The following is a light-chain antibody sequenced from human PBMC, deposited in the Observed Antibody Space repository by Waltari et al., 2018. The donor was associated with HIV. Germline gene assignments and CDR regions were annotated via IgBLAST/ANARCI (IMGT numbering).Light chain of an antibody. V-gene: IGLV2-14*01. CDR3: LSYTITNTLV. J-gene: IGLJ3*02. Sequence: QSALTQPASVSGSPEQSITISCTGTRSDIGGHYPLSWYQQLPGKAPKLMIYAVTYRPSGVSNRFSVSKSGNTASLTISGLQGEDEADYYCLSYTITNTLVFGGGTKLTVL. CDR2: AVT. CDR1: RSDIGGHYP.